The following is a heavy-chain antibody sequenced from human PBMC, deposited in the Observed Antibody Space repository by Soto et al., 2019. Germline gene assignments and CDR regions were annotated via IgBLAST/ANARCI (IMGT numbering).Heavy chain of an antibody. CDR1: GFTFSDHY. J-gene: IGHJ4*02. D-gene: IGHD2-15*01. CDR2: IRNKANSYTT. Sequence: EVELVESGGGLVQPGGSLRLSCAASGFTFSDHYMDWVRQAPGEGLEWVGRIRNKANSYTTEYAASVRGRFTISRDDSKNSLDLQMNSLKTDDTAVYYCVKGSCSGGSCYSGDYWGQGTLVTVSS. CDR3: VKGSCSGGSCYSGDY. V-gene: IGHV3-72*01.